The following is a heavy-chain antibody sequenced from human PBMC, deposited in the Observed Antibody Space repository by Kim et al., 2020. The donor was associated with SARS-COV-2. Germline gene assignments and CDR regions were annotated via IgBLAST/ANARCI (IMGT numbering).Heavy chain of an antibody. J-gene: IGHJ2*01. CDR3: ASSGDSSVKYWYFDL. CDR2: IYYSGST. V-gene: IGHV4-59*13. Sequence: SETLSLTCTVSGGSINNYYWSWIRQPPGKGLDWIGYIYYSGSTNYNPSLQSRVTISLDTSKNQFSLKLRFVTAADTAFYYCASSGDSSVKYWYFDLWGRGTLVTVSS. D-gene: IGHD3-22*01. CDR1: GGSINNYY.